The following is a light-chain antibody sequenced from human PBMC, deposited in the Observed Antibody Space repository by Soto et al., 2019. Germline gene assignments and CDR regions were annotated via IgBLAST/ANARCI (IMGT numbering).Light chain of an antibody. CDR2: EAT. J-gene: IGLJ3*02. Sequence: QSALTQPPSASGSPGQSVTISCTGTSSDVGGYNYVSWYQQHPGKAPKLMIYEATKRPSGVPYRFSGSKSGNTASLTVSGLQAEDEADYYCSSYAGSNNFVVFGGGTKVTVL. CDR1: SSDVGGYNY. CDR3: SSYAGSNNFVV. V-gene: IGLV2-8*01.